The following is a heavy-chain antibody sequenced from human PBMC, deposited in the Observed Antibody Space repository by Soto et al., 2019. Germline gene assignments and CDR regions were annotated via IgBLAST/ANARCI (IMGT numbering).Heavy chain of an antibody. Sequence: PSVIPCLICAVDGGYFSGYYRSWIRQTPGTWLEWTGEINHSGSTNYNPSLKRRVIISVDTSKNQFSLKLSSVTAADTAVYCCARYGRPRHPTSRPLGYYYYSAMYYCASRKITSDAFDFWGQGTMVTV. CDR3: ARYGRPRHPTSRPLGYYYYSAMYYCASRKITSDAFDF. V-gene: IGHV4-34*01. CDR2: INHSGST. D-gene: IGHD1-26*01. J-gene: IGHJ3*01. CDR1: GGYFSGYY.